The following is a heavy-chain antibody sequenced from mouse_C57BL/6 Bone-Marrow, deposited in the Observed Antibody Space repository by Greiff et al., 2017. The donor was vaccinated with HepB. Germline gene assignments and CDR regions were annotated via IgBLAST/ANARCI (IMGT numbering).Heavy chain of an antibody. CDR2: IDTSDSCT. V-gene: IGHV1-69*01. D-gene: IGHD1-1*01. CDR1: GYTFTSYW. CDR3: AREGQVVAHFYY. J-gene: IGHJ2*01. Sequence: VQLQQPGAEIVMPGASVKLSCKASGYTFTSYWMHWVQQRPGQGLEWIGEIDTSDSCTNYNQKFKGKSTLTVDKAYSTAYLHLSSLTSEDSAVYYCAREGQVVAHFYYWGQGTTLTVSS.